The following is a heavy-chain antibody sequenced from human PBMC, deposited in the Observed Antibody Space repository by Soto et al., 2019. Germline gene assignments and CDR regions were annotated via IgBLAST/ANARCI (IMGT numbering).Heavy chain of an antibody. CDR2: ISGSGGST. Sequence: PGGSLRLSCAASGFTFSSYAMSWVRQAPGKGLEWVSAISGSGGSTYYADSVKGRFTISRDNSKNTLYLQMNSLRAEDTAVYYCAKELGSSSTYYYYYGMDVWGQGTTVNVSS. V-gene: IGHV3-23*01. CDR3: AKELGSSSTYYYYYGMDV. CDR1: GFTFSSYA. D-gene: IGHD6-6*01. J-gene: IGHJ6*02.